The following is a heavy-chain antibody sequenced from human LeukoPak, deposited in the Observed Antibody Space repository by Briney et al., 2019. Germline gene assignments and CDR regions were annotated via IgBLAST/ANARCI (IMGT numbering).Heavy chain of an antibody. D-gene: IGHD3-9*01. CDR3: AKAANVLRYFDWLIDY. Sequence: PGGSLRLSCAASGFTFSSYAMSWVRQAPGKGLEWVSAIGGSGGSTYYADSVKGRFTISRDNSKNTLYLQMNSLRAEDTAVYYCAKAANVLRYFDWLIDYWGQGTLVTVSS. CDR1: GFTFSSYA. V-gene: IGHV3-23*01. J-gene: IGHJ4*02. CDR2: IGGSGGST.